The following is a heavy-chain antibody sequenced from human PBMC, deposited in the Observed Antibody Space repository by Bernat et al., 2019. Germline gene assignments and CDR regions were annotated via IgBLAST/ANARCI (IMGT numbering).Heavy chain of an antibody. CDR1: GSTFTSHV. CDR2: ISHDARDR. D-gene: IGHD4-4*01. Sequence: EVQLVESGGGLVQPGGSLSPSFPAPGSTFTSHVMHWFRHPPGKGPVWISRISHDARDRNYADSVKGRFTISRDNAKNTLYLQMDSLRADDTALYYCVRDADYRVDYWGLGTLVTVSS. V-gene: IGHV3-74*01. J-gene: IGHJ4*02. CDR3: VRDADYRVDY.